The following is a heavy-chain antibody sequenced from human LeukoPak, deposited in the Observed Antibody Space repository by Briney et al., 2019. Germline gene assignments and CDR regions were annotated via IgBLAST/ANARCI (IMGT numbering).Heavy chain of an antibody. J-gene: IGHJ3*02. CDR2: ISSGGSTI. CDR3: AKWQHDSSGYYYSNDAFDI. Sequence: GGSLRLSCAASGFTFSSYAMSWVSQAPGKGLEWVSYISSGGSTIYYADSVKRRFTISRDNAKNSLYLQMNSLRAEDTAVYYCAKWQHDSSGYYYSNDAFDIWGQGTMVTVSS. D-gene: IGHD3-22*01. CDR1: GFTFSSYA. V-gene: IGHV3-48*04.